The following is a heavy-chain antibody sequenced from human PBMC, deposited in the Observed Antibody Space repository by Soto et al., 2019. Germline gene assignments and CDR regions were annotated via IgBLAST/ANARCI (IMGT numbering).Heavy chain of an antibody. Sequence: GGSLRLSCAASGFTFSSYAMSWVRQAPGKGLEWVSAISGSGGSTYYADSVKGRFTISRDNSKNTLYLQMNSLRAEDTAVYYCAKDRTDYGGNSGLFDYWGQGTLVTVSS. D-gene: IGHD4-17*01. V-gene: IGHV3-23*01. CDR2: ISGSGGST. J-gene: IGHJ4*02. CDR3: AKDRTDYGGNSGLFDY. CDR1: GFTFSSYA.